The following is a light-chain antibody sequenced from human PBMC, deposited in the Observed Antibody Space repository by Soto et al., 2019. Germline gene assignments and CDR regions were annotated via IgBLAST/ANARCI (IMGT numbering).Light chain of an antibody. Sequence: EIVLAQSPGTLCLSPGERATLSCRSSQSVSNNYLAWYQQKPGQAPRRLIYGASSRATGIPDRFSGSGSGTDFTLTISRLEPEDFAVYYCRQYGTAPWTFGQGTKVDIK. J-gene: IGKJ1*01. CDR3: RQYGTAPWT. V-gene: IGKV3-20*01. CDR2: GAS. CDR1: QSVSNNY.